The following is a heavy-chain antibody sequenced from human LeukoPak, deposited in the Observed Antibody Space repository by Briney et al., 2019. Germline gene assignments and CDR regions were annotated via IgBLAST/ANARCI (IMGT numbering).Heavy chain of an antibody. D-gene: IGHD5-24*01. CDR1: GFTFSSYA. Sequence: GGSLRLSCAASGFTFSSYAMTWVRQAPGKGLEWVSSLTNSGDNTYYADSVEGRFTISRDNSKNTLSLQMNSLRAEDTAVYYCAKQRQGGNYFFDSWGQGTLVTVSS. CDR3: AKQRQGGNYFFDS. V-gene: IGHV3-23*01. CDR2: LTNSGDNT. J-gene: IGHJ4*02.